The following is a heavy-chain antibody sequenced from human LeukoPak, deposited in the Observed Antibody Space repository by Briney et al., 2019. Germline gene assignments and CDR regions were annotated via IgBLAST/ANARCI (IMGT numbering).Heavy chain of an antibody. CDR1: GYTFTGYY. V-gene: IGHV1-2*02. CDR3: ARDENQNTYYDFWSGYSVGVDY. CDR2: INPNSGGT. J-gene: IGHJ4*02. D-gene: IGHD3-3*01. Sequence: GASVKVSRKASGYTFTGYYMHWVRQAPGQGLEWMGWINPNSGGTNYAQKFQGRVTMTRDTSISTAYMELSRLRSDDTAVYYCARDENQNTYYDFWSGYSVGVDYWGQGTLVTVSS.